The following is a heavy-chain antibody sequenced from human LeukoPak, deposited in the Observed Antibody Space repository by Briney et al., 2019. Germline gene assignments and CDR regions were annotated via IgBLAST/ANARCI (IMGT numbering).Heavy chain of an antibody. CDR2: ISSSSSYI. CDR3: ARVKGTSRGYYYYYMDV. D-gene: IGHD2-2*01. J-gene: IGHJ6*03. CDR1: GFTFSSYS. Sequence: VGSLRLSCAASGFTFSSYSMNWVRQAPGKGLEWVSSISSSSSYIYYADSVKGRFTISRDNAKNSLYLQMNSLRAEDTAVYYCARVKGTSRGYYYYYMDVWGKGTTVTVSS. V-gene: IGHV3-21*01.